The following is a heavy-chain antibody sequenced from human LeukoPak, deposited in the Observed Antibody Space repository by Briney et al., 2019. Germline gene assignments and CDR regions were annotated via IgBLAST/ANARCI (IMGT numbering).Heavy chain of an antibody. Sequence: GGSLRLSCAASGFTFSSYWMHWVRQAPGKGLEWVAVISYDGSNKYYADSVKGRFTISRDNSKNTLYLQMDSLRAEDTAVYYCAKDGTPAMAWSHIDYWGQGTLVTVSS. CDR2: ISYDGSNK. V-gene: IGHV3-30*18. D-gene: IGHD5-18*01. CDR3: AKDGTPAMAWSHIDY. CDR1: GFTFSSYW. J-gene: IGHJ4*02.